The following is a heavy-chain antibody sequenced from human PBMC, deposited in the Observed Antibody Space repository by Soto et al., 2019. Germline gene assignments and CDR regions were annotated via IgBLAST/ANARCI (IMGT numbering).Heavy chain of an antibody. V-gene: IGHV3-23*01. CDR3: AKGLGDYYYMDV. CDR2: ISDSGGST. Sequence: PGGSLRLSCAASGFTFSSYTMSWVRQAPGKGLEWVPAISDSGGSTYYADSVKGRFTISRDNSKHTLFLQVNSLRAEDTAVYYCAKGLGDYYYMDVWGKGTTVTVSS. J-gene: IGHJ6*03. CDR1: GFTFSSYT.